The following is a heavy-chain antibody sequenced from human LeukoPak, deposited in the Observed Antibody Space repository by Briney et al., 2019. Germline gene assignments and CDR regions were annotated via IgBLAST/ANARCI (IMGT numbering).Heavy chain of an antibody. J-gene: IGHJ6*04. Sequence: GGSLRLSCAASGFTFSNYAMHWVRQAPGKGLEWVAVTSYDGSNKYCADSVKGRFTISRDNSKNTLYLQMNSLRAEDTAVYYCARPRSSIYYYYGMDVWGKGTTVTVSS. CDR3: ARPRSSIYYYYGMDV. CDR1: GFTFSNYA. V-gene: IGHV3-30*04. CDR2: TSYDGSNK.